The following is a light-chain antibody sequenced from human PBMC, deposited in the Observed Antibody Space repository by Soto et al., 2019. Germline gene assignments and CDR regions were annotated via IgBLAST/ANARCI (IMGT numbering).Light chain of an antibody. V-gene: IGKV4-1*01. Sequence: VMTQSPDSLAVSLGERATINCKSSQSVFYSPTNQNYLAWYQQKPGQPPKLLIYWASTRESGVPDRFSGSGSGTDFTLTICSLQAEDVAVYYCQQYYSTPMYTFGQGTKLEIK. J-gene: IGKJ2*01. CDR2: WAS. CDR3: QQYYSTPMYT. CDR1: QSVFYSPTNQNY.